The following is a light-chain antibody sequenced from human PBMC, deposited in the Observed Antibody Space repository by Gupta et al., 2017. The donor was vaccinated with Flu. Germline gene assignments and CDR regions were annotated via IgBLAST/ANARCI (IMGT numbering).Light chain of an antibody. CDR1: ALTKKY. J-gene: IGLJ1*01. V-gene: IGLV3-25*02. CDR3: QSTDNSDAFV. Sequence: SYELTQPPSLSVSPGPTARITCSGHALTKKYAYWFQQKKPGQAPILVIFKDNKRPSGIPERFSGSSSGTTVTLTISGVQAEDEADYYCQSTDNSDAFVFGTGTKVTV. CDR2: KDN.